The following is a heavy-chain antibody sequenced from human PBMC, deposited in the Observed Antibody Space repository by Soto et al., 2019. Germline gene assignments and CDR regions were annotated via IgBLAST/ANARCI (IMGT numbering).Heavy chain of an antibody. CDR3: ARAHAPTLPFDY. CDR1: GGSIRNVY. V-gene: IGHV4-59*01. Sequence: SETLSLTCTVSGGSIRNVYWSWIRQPPGKGLEWIGFIFHSGNAKYNPSLKSRVTMSVDTCKNQFSLSLDSVTAADTAIYFCARAHAPTLPFDYWGQGTLVTVSS. CDR2: IFHSGNA. D-gene: IGHD2-15*01. J-gene: IGHJ4*02.